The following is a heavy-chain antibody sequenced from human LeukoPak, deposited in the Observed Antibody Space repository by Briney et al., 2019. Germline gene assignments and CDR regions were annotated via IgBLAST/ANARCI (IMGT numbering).Heavy chain of an antibody. CDR1: GYTFTSYA. CDR2: INAGNGNT. Sequence: ASVKVSCKASGYTFTSYAMHWVRQAPGQRLEWMGWINAGNGNTKYSQKFQGRVTITRDTSASTAYMELSSLRSEDTAVYYCARDSSFPYHDFWSGSSDYWGQGTLVTVSS. D-gene: IGHD3-3*01. J-gene: IGHJ4*02. V-gene: IGHV1-3*01. CDR3: ARDSSFPYHDFWSGSSDY.